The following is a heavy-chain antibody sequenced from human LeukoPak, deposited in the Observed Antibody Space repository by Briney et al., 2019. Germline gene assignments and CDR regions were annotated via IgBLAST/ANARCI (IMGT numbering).Heavy chain of an antibody. CDR2: INPNSGGT. D-gene: IGHD2-2*01. Sequence: GASVKVSCKASGYTFTGYYMHWVRQAPGQGLEWMGWINPNSGGTNYVQKFQDRVTMTRDTSITTVYMELSRLRSDDTAVYYCARDFPQNMGDQLLFLDPWGQGTLVTVSS. CDR1: GYTFTGYY. V-gene: IGHV1-2*02. CDR3: ARDFPQNMGDQLLFLDP. J-gene: IGHJ5*02.